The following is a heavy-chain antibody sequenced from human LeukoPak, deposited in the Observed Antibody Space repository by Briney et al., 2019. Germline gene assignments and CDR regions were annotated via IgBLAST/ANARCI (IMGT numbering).Heavy chain of an antibody. CDR3: AGSVWGSYRHFDY. V-gene: IGHV1-69*04. J-gene: IGHJ4*02. CDR1: GGTFSSYA. CDR2: IIPILGIA. Sequence: SVKVSCKASGGTFSSYAISWVRQAPGQWLEWMGRIIPILGIANYAQKFQGRVTITADKSTSTAYMELSSLRSEDTAVYYCAGSVWGSYRHFDYWGQGTLVTVSS. D-gene: IGHD3-16*02.